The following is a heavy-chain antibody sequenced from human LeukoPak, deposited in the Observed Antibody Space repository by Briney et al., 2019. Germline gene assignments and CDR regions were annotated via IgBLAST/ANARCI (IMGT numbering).Heavy chain of an antibody. CDR1: GYTFTSYA. D-gene: IGHD3-10*01. CDR2: INAGNGNT. CDR3: ARVLLRFGGYFDY. V-gene: IGHV1-3*01. Sequence: ASVKVSCKASGYTFTSYAIHWVRQAPGQRLEWMGWINAGNGNTEYSQKFQGRVTFTRDTSASTAYMELSRLRSEDTAVYYCARVLLRFGGYFDYWGQGTLVTVSS. J-gene: IGHJ4*02.